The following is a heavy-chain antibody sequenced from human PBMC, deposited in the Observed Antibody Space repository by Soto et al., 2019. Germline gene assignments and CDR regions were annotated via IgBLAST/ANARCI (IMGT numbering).Heavy chain of an antibody. J-gene: IGHJ4*02. Sequence: QVQLQQWGAGLLKPSETLSLTCAVYGGSFSGYYWSWIRQPPGKGLEWIGEINHSGSTNYNPSLKSRVTISVDTSKNQFSLQLSSVTAADTAVYYCARETADYYDSSGSKATQFDSWGQGTLVTVSS. V-gene: IGHV4-34*01. CDR3: ARETADYYDSSGSKATQFDS. CDR1: GGSFSGYY. D-gene: IGHD3-22*01. CDR2: INHSGST.